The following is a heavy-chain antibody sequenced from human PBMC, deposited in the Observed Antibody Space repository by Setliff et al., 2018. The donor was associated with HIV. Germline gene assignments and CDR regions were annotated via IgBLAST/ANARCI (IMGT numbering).Heavy chain of an antibody. CDR1: GDTFNSHA. CDR3: ARDTVTPDFYFYYYMDV. D-gene: IGHD4-4*01. J-gene: IGHJ6*03. CDR2: IIPIFGTP. V-gene: IGHV1-69*13. Sequence: SVKVSCKASGDTFNSHAISWVRQAPGQGLEWMGGIIPIFGTPNYAQKFKGRLTITADESTSTVYMELSSLRSEDTAVYYCARDTVTPDFYFYYYMDVWGTGSPVTVSS.